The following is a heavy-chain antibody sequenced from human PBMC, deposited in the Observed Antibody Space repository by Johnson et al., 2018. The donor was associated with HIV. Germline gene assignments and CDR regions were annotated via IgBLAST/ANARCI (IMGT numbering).Heavy chain of an antibody. J-gene: IGHJ3*01. CDR2: ISSGGGSI. D-gene: IGHD3-22*01. V-gene: IGHV3-11*04. Sequence: QVQLVESGGGLVKPGGSLRLSCAASGFTFSDYYMSWIRQAPGEGLEWISYISSGGGSILYADSVKDRFTISRDNAQNSLYVQMNSLRAEDTAVYYCASSGVDYYDSSVWWGQGTMVTVSS. CDR1: GFTFSDYY. CDR3: ASSGVDYYDSSVW.